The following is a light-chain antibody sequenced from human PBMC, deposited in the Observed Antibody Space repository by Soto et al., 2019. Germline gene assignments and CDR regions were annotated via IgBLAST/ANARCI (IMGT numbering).Light chain of an antibody. V-gene: IGKV3-15*01. CDR3: QQYNNLPWT. J-gene: IGKJ1*01. Sequence: ILGTQSPDTLSMSAGERATLSCRASQSINSNLAWYRQKPGQAPRLLIYGASTRATGIPARFSGSGSGTEFTLTISSLQSEDFAVYYCQQYNNLPWTFGQGTKVDIK. CDR2: GAS. CDR1: QSINSN.